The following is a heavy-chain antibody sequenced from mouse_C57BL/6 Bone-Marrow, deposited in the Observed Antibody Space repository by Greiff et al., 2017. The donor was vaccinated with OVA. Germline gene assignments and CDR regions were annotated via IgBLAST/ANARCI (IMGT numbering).Heavy chain of an antibody. J-gene: IGHJ4*01. Sequence: EVQLQQSGTVLARPGASVTMSCKTSGYSFTSSWLHWVKQRPGQGLAWIGALSPGNSDTSYNPKFKGKAKLTAVPSARTAYMELSSLTNEDSAVYYCTKDGWPTIVTTPYYYAMDYWGQGTSVTVSS. CDR3: TKDGWPTIVTTPYYYAMDY. D-gene: IGHD2-5*01. V-gene: IGHV1-5*01. CDR1: GYSFTSSW. CDR2: LSPGNSDT.